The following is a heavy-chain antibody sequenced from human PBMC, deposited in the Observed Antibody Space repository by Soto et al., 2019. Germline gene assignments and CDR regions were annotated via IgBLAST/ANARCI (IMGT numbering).Heavy chain of an antibody. CDR1: GVSISSYY. D-gene: IGHD3-10*01. V-gene: IGHV4-59*01. J-gene: IGHJ4*02. CDR3: ARGGGVYYFDY. CDR2: IYYSGIT. Sequence: SDTLSLTCTVSGVSISSYYWSWIRQPPGKGLEWIGYIYYSGITDYNPSLKSRVTISVDTSKSQFSLKLSSVTAADTAVYYCARGGGVYYFDYWGLVTLVSVS.